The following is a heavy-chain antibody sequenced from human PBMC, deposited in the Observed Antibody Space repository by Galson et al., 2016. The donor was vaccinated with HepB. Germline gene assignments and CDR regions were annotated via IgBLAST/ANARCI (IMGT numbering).Heavy chain of an antibody. D-gene: IGHD2-2*01. CDR1: GFTFSNYW. CDR3: FADLRCSSPSCSPRWFDP. CDR2: INTDGGTT. Sequence: SLRLSCAASGFTFSNYWVHWVRQAPGTGLMWVSRINTDGGTTNYADSVKGRFTISRDNAKNTLFLQMNSLRADDTAVYYCFADLRCSSPSCSPRWFDPWGQGTQVTVSS. V-gene: IGHV3-74*01. J-gene: IGHJ5*02.